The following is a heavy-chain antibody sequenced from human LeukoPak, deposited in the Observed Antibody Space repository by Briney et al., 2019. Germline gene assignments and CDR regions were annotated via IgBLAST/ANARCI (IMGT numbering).Heavy chain of an antibody. CDR1: GFTFSSYW. CDR2: IKQDGTEK. J-gene: IGHJ4*02. V-gene: IGHV3-7*02. D-gene: IGHD2-8*02. Sequence: GGSLRLSCAASGFTFSSYWMSWVRQAPGEGLEWVANIKQDGTEKYYMDSVKGRFSISRDNAKNSLYLQMNSLRAEDTAVYYCARNSYWREFDYWGRGTLVTVSS. CDR3: ARNSYWREFDY.